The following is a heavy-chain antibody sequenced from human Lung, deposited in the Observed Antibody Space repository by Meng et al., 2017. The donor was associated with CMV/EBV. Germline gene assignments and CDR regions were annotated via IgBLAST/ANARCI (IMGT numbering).Heavy chain of an antibody. J-gene: IGHJ3*02. CDR1: GFTFSSYW. CDR3: ARDCHPEGGYPSDAFEI. V-gene: IGHV3-74*01. Sequence: GESXKISCAASGFTFSSYWMHWVRQAPGKGLVWVSRINSDGSSTSYADSVKGRFTISRDNAKNTLYLQMNSLRAEDTAVYYCARDCHPEGGYPSDAFEIWGQGTMVTVSS. D-gene: IGHD3-22*01. CDR2: INSDGSST.